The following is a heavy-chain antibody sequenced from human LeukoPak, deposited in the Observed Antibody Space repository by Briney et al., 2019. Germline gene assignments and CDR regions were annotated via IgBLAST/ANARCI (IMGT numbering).Heavy chain of an antibody. Sequence: SVKVSCKASGGTFSSYAVSWVRQAPGQGLEWMGGIIPIFGTANYAQKFQGRVTITADESTSTAYMELSSLRSEDTAVYYCAREYSSGYFYYYGMDVWGQGTTVTVSS. CDR2: IIPIFGTA. J-gene: IGHJ6*02. CDR3: AREYSSGYFYYYGMDV. CDR1: GGTFSSYA. D-gene: IGHD6-19*01. V-gene: IGHV1-69*13.